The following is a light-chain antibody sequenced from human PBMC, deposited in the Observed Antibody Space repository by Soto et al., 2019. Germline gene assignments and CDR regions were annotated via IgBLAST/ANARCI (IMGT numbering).Light chain of an antibody. Sequence: QSVLTQPASVSGSPGQSITISCTGTRSDVGSYDLVSWYQQHPGKAPKLMIYDVTKRPSGVSNRFSGSKSGNTASLTISGLQAEDESDYYCCSYAGSSTYLFGTGTKLTVL. V-gene: IGLV2-23*02. J-gene: IGLJ1*01. CDR3: CSYAGSSTYL. CDR1: RSDVGSYDL. CDR2: DVT.